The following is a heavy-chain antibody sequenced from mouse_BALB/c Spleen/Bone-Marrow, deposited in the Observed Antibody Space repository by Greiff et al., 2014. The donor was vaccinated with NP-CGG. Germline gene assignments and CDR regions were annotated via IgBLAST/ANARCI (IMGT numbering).Heavy chain of an antibody. CDR3: ARRDGNYGFFDY. Sequence: VQLQQSGPDLVKPSQSLSLTCTVTGYSITSGYSWHWIRQSPGNKLEWMGYIHYSGITNYNPSLKSRISITRDTSKNQFFLQLNSVTNEDTATYYCARRDGNYGFFDYWGQGTTLTVSS. V-gene: IGHV3-1*02. J-gene: IGHJ2*01. D-gene: IGHD2-1*01. CDR1: GYSITSGYS. CDR2: IHYSGIT.